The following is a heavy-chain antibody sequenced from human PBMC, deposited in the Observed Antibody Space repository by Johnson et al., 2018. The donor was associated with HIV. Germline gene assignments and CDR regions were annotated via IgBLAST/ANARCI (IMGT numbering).Heavy chain of an antibody. CDR3: AKDPHYDSTEVSAFDI. CDR1: GFTFSSYG. D-gene: IGHD3-22*01. Sequence: QVRLVESGGGVVQPGRSLRLSCAASGFTFSSYGMHWVRQAPGKGLEWVAVIWYDGSNKYYADSVKGRFTISRDNYKNTLYLQMNSLRAEDTAVYYCAKDPHYDSTEVSAFDIWGQGTMVTVSS. J-gene: IGHJ3*02. CDR2: IWYDGSNK. V-gene: IGHV3-33*06.